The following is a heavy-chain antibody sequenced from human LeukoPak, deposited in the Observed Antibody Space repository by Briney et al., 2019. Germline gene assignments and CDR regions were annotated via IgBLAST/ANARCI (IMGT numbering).Heavy chain of an antibody. V-gene: IGHV3-30*18. D-gene: IGHD4-17*01. CDR2: ISYDGSNK. CDR3: AKTHRDYGAPDY. CDR1: GFTFSSYG. J-gene: IGHJ4*02. Sequence: GGSLRLSCAASGFTFSSYGMHWVRQAPGKGLEWVAVISYDGSNKYYADSVKGRFTISRDNSKNTLYLQTNSLRAEDTAVYYCAKTHRDYGAPDYWGQGTLVTVSS.